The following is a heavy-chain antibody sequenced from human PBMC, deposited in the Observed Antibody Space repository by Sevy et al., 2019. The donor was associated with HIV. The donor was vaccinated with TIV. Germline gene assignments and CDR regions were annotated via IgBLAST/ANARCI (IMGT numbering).Heavy chain of an antibody. V-gene: IGHV3-53*01. D-gene: IGHD5-18*01. CDR3: ARGLYSYGYNY. CDR2: IYSGGST. CDR1: GFTVSSNY. J-gene: IGHJ4*02. Sequence: GGSLRLSCAASGFTVSSNYMSWVRQAPGKGLEWVSVIYSGGSTYYADSVKGRFTISRDNSKNTLYLQMNSLGAEDTAVYYCARGLYSYGYNYWGQGTLVTVSS.